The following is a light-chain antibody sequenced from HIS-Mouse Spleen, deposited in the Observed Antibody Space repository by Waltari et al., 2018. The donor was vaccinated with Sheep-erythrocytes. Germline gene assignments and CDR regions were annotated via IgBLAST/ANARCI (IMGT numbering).Light chain of an antibody. CDR2: QGS. V-gene: IGLV2-23*01. Sequence: QSALTQPASVSGSPGQSITISCTGTSSDVGSYNLVPWYHQHPGKAPKLMIYQGSKRPSWVSNRFSGSKSGNTASLTISGLQAEDEADYYCCSYAGSSTWVFGGGTKLTVL. CDR1: SSDVGSYNL. J-gene: IGLJ3*02. CDR3: CSYAGSSTWV.